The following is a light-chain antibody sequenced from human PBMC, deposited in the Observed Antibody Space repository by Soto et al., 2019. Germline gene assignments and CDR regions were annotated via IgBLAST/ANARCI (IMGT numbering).Light chain of an antibody. CDR1: QSVSSSA. CDR2: GAS. V-gene: IGKV3-20*01. Sequence: EIVLTQSPGTLSLSPGERATLSCRASQSVSSSALAWYQQKPGQAPRRLIYGASSRATGIPDRFSGSGSGTDFTLTISRLEPEDFAVYYCQQFGTSSLVTFGPGTKVDIK. J-gene: IGKJ3*01. CDR3: QQFGTSSLVT.